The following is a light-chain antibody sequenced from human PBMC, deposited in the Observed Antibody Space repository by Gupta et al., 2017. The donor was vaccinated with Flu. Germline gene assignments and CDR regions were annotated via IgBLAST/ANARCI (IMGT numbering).Light chain of an antibody. CDR2: GNN. Sequence: VTISCSGSNSNIGSNTVNWYQQVPGTAPNLLMYGNNQRPSGVPDRFSGSKSGTSASLAISGPQSEDEADYYCAAWDDSLNGHYVFGTGTKVTVL. CDR1: NSNIGSNT. J-gene: IGLJ1*01. V-gene: IGLV1-44*01. CDR3: AAWDDSLNGHYV.